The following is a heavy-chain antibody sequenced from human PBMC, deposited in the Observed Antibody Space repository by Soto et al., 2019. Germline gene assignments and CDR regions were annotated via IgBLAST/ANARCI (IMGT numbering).Heavy chain of an antibody. CDR2: IGTAGDP. D-gene: IGHD2-15*01. CDR3: ARGADCRGGTCYSWYFDL. Sequence: GGSLRLSCAASGFTFNNYDMHWVRQFTGKGLEWVATIGTAGDPYYLDSVKGRFTISREDATDFLYLQMHSLRVEDTAVYYCARGADCRGGTCYSWYFDLWGRGTLVTVSS. CDR1: GFTFNNYD. J-gene: IGHJ2*01. V-gene: IGHV3-13*05.